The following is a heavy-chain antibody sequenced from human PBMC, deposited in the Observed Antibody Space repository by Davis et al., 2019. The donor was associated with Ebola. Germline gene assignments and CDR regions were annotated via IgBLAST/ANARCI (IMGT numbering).Heavy chain of an antibody. D-gene: IGHD3-3*01. CDR2: ISYDGSNK. CDR3: AKDQSRYYDFWSGSCPGGY. CDR1: GFTFSSYA. Sequence: PGGSLRLSCAASGFTFSSYAMHWVRQAPGKGLEWVAVISYDGSNKYYADSVKGRFTISRDNSKNTLYLQMNSLRAEDTAVYYCAKDQSRYYDFWSGSCPGGYWGQGTLVTVSS. J-gene: IGHJ4*02. V-gene: IGHV3-30-3*01.